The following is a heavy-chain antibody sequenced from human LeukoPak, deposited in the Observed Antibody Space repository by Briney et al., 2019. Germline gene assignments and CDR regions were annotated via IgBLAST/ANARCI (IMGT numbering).Heavy chain of an antibody. CDR2: ISNNGGYT. J-gene: IGHJ4*02. CDR3: ARGDGYYFGF. V-gene: IGHV3-23*01. CDR1: GFTFSSSA. Sequence: GGSLRLSCAASGFTFSSSAMSWVRQAPGKGLEWVSAISNNGGYTYYADSVQGRFTISRDNSKSTLCLQMNSLRAEDTAVYHCARGDGYYFGFWGQGTPVTVSS.